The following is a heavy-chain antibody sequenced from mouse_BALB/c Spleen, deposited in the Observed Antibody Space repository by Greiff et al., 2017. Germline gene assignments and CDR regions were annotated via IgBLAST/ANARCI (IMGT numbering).Heavy chain of an antibody. Sequence: EVKLMESGAGLVQPGGSRKLSCAASGFTFSSFGMHWVRQAPEKGLEWVAYISSGSSNTYYADTVKGRFTISRDNPKNTLFLQMTSLRSEDTAMYYCARGIDGYYDYFDYWGQGTTLTVSS. D-gene: IGHD2-3*01. J-gene: IGHJ2*01. CDR2: ISSGSSNT. CDR3: ARGIDGYYDYFDY. CDR1: GFTFSSFG. V-gene: IGHV5-17*02.